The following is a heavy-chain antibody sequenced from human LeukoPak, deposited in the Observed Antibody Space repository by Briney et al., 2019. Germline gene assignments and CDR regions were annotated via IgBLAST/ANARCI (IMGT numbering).Heavy chain of an antibody. D-gene: IGHD5-18*01. Sequence: GGSLRLSCAASGFTFSGSAMHWVRQASGKGLEWVGRIRSKANSYAAAYAASVKGRFTISRDDSKNTAYLQMSSLKTEDTAVYYCTRHGYSYGSVSQTDFGYWGQGTLVTVSS. CDR1: GFTFSGSA. CDR2: IRSKANSYAA. V-gene: IGHV3-73*01. CDR3: TRHGYSYGSVSQTDFGY. J-gene: IGHJ4*02.